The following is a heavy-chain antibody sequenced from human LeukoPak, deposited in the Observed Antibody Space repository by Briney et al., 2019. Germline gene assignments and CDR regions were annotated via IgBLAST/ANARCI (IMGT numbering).Heavy chain of an antibody. V-gene: IGHV3-9*01. CDR1: GFTFDDYA. J-gene: IGHJ3*02. Sequence: GRSLRLSCAASGFTFDDYAMHWVRQAPGKGLEWVSGISWNSGSIGYADSVRGRFTISRDNAKNSLYLQMNSLRAEDTALYYCAKALQYCSGGSCPDAFDIWGQGTMVTVSS. CDR2: ISWNSGSI. D-gene: IGHD2-15*01. CDR3: AKALQYCSGGSCPDAFDI.